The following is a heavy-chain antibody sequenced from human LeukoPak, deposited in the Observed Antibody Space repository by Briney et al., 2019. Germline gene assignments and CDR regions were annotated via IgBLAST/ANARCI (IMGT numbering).Heavy chain of an antibody. CDR2: TKPDGSET. J-gene: IGHJ5*02. CDR3: ARYSSSSSVVA. Sequence: PGGSLRLSCAASGFTFRNSAMNWVRQAPGKGLEWLANTKPDGSETHYVDSVKGRFTVSRDNAKNSLYLQVDSLRADDTAVYYCARYSSSSSVVALGQGALVTVSS. D-gene: IGHD6-13*01. CDR1: GFTFRNSA. V-gene: IGHV3-7*01.